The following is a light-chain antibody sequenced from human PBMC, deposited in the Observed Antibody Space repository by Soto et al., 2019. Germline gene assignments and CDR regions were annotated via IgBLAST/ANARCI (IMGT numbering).Light chain of an antibody. J-gene: IGLJ2*01. CDR3: GAYVSSSTVV. V-gene: IGLV2-23*02. CDR2: EVS. CDR1: SSDVGSYNL. Sequence: QSALTQPASVSGSPGQSITISCTGTSSDVGSYNLVSWYQQHPGKAPKLMIYEVSKRPSGVSNRFSGSKSGTTASLTISGVQDEDEDDYYCGAYVSSSTVVFGGGTKLTVL.